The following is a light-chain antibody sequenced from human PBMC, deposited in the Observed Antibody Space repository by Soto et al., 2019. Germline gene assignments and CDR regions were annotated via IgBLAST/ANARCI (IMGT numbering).Light chain of an antibody. CDR2: GAS. CDR3: QQYGSSPRT. J-gene: IGKJ1*01. CDR1: QSVSSSY. Sequence: EIVLTQSPGTLSLSPGERATLSCRASQSVSSSYLAWYQQKPGQAPRLLIYGASSRATGIPDRFSGSGSGTDFTLTISTLEPYDFAVYYCQQYGSSPRTFGQGTKVEIK. V-gene: IGKV3-20*01.